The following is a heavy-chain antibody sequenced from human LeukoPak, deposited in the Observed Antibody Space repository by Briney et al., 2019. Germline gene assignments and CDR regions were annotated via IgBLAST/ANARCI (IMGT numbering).Heavy chain of an antibody. D-gene: IGHD5-24*01. J-gene: IGHJ4*02. Sequence: GGSLRLSCAASGFTFSNLGMNWVRQAPGKGLEWLSYISSSSTIDYADSVKGRFTVSRDNAKNSLYVQMNSLRVEDTAVYYCESLFREGYWGQGILVTVSS. CDR3: ESLFREGY. V-gene: IGHV3-69-1*01. CDR2: ISSSSTI. CDR1: GFTFSNLG.